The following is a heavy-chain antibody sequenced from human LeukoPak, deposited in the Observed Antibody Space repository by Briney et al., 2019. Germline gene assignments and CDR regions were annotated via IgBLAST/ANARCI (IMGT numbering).Heavy chain of an antibody. CDR2: IIPIFGTA. J-gene: IGHJ6*02. CDR1: GGTFSSYA. Sequence: VASVKVSCKASGGTFSSYAISWVRQAPGQGLEWMGGIIPIFGTANYAQKFQGRVTITADESTSTAYMELSSLRSEDTAVYYCARDPQYSGYLYGPPSHRNYYYYYGMDVWGQGTTVTVSS. D-gene: IGHD5-12*01. CDR3: ARDPQYSGYLYGPPSHRNYYYYYGMDV. V-gene: IGHV1-69*13.